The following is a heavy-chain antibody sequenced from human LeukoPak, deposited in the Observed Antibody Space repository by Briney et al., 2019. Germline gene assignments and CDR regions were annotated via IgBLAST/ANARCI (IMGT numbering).Heavy chain of an antibody. Sequence: GGSLRLSCAASGFTFSSYSMNWVRQAPGKGLEWVSSISSSSSYIYYADSVKGRFTISRDNAKNSLYLQMNSLRAEDTAVYYCARGNSSWSGMDGWGKGTTVTVSS. CDR2: ISSSSSYI. J-gene: IGHJ6*03. V-gene: IGHV3-21*01. CDR3: ARGNSSWSGMDG. CDR1: GFTFSSYS. D-gene: IGHD6-13*01.